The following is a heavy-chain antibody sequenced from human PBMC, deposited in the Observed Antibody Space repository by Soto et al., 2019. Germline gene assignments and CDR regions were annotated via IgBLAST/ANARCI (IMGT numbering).Heavy chain of an antibody. CDR3: ARRRFSGTYYFDY. CDR1: GGTFTSYA. J-gene: IGHJ4*02. V-gene: IGHV1-69*01. Sequence: QVQLMQSGAEVKKPGSSVKVSCKASGGTFTSYAISWVRQAPGQGLEWMGGITPIFGTANYAQKFQGRVTITADGSTSTAYRELSSLISEDTAVYYCARRRFSGTYYFDYWGQGTLVTVSS. D-gene: IGHD1-26*01. CDR2: ITPIFGTA.